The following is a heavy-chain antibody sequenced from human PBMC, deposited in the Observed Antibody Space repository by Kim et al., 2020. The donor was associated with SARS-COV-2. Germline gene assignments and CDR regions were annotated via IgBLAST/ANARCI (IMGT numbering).Heavy chain of an antibody. Sequence: SETLSLTCTVSGGSISSYYWSWIRQPPGKGLEWIGYIYYSGSTNYNYTLKSRVTISVDTSKNQFSLKLSSGTAADTAVYYCSSTEMGFGELLPYFDYWGEGTLVSASS. CDR3: SSTEMGFGELLPYFDY. CDR1: GGSISSYY. V-gene: IGHV4-59*13. CDR2: IYYSGST. J-gene: IGHJ4*02. D-gene: IGHD3-10*01.